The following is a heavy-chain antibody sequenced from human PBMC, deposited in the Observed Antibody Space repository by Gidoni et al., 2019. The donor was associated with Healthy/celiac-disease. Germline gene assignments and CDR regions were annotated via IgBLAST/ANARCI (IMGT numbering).Heavy chain of an antibody. Sequence: QVQLQESGPGLVKPSETLSLTCAVSGYSISSGYYWGWIRQPPGKGLEWIGSSYHSGSTYYNPSLKSRVTISVDTSKNQFSQKLSSVTAADTAVYYCARETETTFSRAFDIWGQGTMVTVSS. J-gene: IGHJ3*02. D-gene: IGHD4-17*01. V-gene: IGHV4-38-2*02. CDR3: ARETETTFSRAFDI. CDR2: SYHSGST. CDR1: GYSISSGYY.